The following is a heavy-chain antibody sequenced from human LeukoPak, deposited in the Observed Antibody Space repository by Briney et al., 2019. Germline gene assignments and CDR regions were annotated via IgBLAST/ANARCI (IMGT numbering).Heavy chain of an antibody. CDR2: INSDGNST. CDR3: ARGSYRSFDY. D-gene: IGHD4-11*01. V-gene: IGHV3-74*01. CDR1: GFTFSTYW. Sequence: GSLRLSCAASGFTFSTYWMHWVHQAPGRGLVWVSRINSDGNSTTYADSVRGRFTISRDNAKSTLYLQMNSLRAEDTAVYYCARGSYRSFDYWGQGTLVTVSS. J-gene: IGHJ4*02.